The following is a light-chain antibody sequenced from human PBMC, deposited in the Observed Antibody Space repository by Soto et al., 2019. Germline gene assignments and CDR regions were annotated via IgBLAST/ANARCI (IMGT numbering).Light chain of an antibody. Sequence: LTQPASVSGSPGQSITISCTGTSADVGGYNYVSWYQQHPGKVPKLIIYEVSNRPSGVSNRFSGSKSGNTASLTISGLQAEDETDYYCSSYTSSSTRVFGTGTKVTVL. J-gene: IGLJ1*01. V-gene: IGLV2-14*01. CDR3: SSYTSSSTRV. CDR2: EVS. CDR1: SADVGGYNY.